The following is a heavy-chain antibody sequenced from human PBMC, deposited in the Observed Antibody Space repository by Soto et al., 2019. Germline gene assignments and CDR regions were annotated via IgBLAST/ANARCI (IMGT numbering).Heavy chain of an antibody. CDR3: ADISGCYTRSCYRDY. CDR1: GGTFSSYA. D-gene: IGHD2-2*02. CDR2: IIPIFGTA. V-gene: IGHV1-69*13. J-gene: IGHJ4*02. Sequence: ASVKVSCKASGGTFSSYAISWVRQAPGQGLEWMGGIIPIFGTANYAQKFQGRVTITADESTSTAYMELSSLRAEDTAVYFCADISGCYTRSCYRDYWGQGTQVTVSS.